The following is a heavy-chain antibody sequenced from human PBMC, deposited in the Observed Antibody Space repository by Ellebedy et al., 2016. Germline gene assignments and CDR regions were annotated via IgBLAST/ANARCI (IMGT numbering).Heavy chain of an antibody. CDR1: RFIVNNNY. CDR2: TSNDDNT. D-gene: IGHD4-23*01. J-gene: IGHJ3*02. Sequence: GESLKISCTVSRFIVNNNYMTWVRQAPGKGLEWVSLTSNDDNTYYADSVKGRFTISRGSSRNTLFLQMNSLRAEDTAVYYCATRHYGGFDIWGRGTMVTVSS. CDR3: ATRHYGGFDI. V-gene: IGHV3-53*01.